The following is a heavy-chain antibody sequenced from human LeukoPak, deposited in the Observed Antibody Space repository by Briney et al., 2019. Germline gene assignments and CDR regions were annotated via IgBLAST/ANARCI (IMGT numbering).Heavy chain of an antibody. CDR3: ARALHYAFDI. V-gene: IGHV3-48*01. Sequence: GGSLRLSCAVSGFTFSSYSMKWVRQAPGKGLEWVSYVGAIGSSTISYADSVMGRFTISRDNAKNSVFLQMNSLRAEDTAVYYCARALHYAFDIWGQGTMVTVSS. J-gene: IGHJ3*02. CDR2: VGAIGSSTI. CDR1: GFTFSSYS.